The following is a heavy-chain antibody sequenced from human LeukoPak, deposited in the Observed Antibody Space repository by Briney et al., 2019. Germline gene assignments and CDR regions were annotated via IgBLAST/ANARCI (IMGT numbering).Heavy chain of an antibody. D-gene: IGHD2-2*01. CDR1: GGSLSGHY. J-gene: IGHJ4*02. Sequence: SETLSLTCTVGGGSLSGHYWGWIRQPPGKGLELVGHIYYTGTTFYNPSLNSRITITLDTSRNQFSLRLTSVIAADTAVYYCARFSWGCSTASCYLTNWGQGTLVTVSS. CDR3: ARFSWGCSTASCYLTN. CDR2: IYYTGTT. V-gene: IGHV4-59*11.